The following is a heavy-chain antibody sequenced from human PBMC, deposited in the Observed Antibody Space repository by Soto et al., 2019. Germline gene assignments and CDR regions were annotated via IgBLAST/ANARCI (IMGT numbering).Heavy chain of an antibody. Sequence: PRGSLILSCAASGFTFSSYAMHWVRQAPGKGLAWVAVISYDGSNKYYADSVKGRFTIPRDNSKNPLYLQMNSLRVEDTAFFYCAGDPYRSSCSTGAAYWGKGTLVPVSS. V-gene: IGHV3-30-3*01. CDR1: GFTFSSYA. CDR3: AGDPYRSSCSTGAAY. J-gene: IGHJ4*02. CDR2: ISYDGSNK. D-gene: IGHD6-13*01.